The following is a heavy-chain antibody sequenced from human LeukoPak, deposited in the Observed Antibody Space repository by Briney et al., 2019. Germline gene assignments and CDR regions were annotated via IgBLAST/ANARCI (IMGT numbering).Heavy chain of an antibody. CDR3: ARQTGSGLFILP. Sequence: SETLSLTCSVSGDSMDTRVYYWAWIRHPPGKGLEWIGSIYYSGNTYYNASLKSRVTISIDTSKNQFSLKLTSVTAEDTAVYYCARQTGSGLFILPGGQGTLVTVSS. D-gene: IGHD3/OR15-3a*01. CDR1: GDSMDTRVYY. CDR2: IYYSGNT. J-gene: IGHJ4*02. V-gene: IGHV4-39*01.